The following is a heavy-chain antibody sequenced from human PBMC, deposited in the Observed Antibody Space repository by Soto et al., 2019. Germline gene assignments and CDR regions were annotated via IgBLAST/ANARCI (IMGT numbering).Heavy chain of an antibody. CDR1: GGTFSSYA. J-gene: IGHJ6*02. D-gene: IGHD3-10*01. V-gene: IGHV1-69*06. Sequence: GASVKVSCKASGGTFSSYAISWVRQAPGQGLEWMGGIIPIFGTANYAQKFQGRVTLTADKSTSTAYMELSSLRSEDPAVYYCASGFHYYGSGSYFRYYYGMDVWGQGTTVTVSS. CDR2: IIPIFGTA. CDR3: ASGFHYYGSGSYFRYYYGMDV.